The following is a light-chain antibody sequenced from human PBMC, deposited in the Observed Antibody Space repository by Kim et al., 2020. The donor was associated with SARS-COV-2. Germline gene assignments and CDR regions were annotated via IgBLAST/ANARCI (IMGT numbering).Light chain of an antibody. V-gene: IGKV1-33*01. CDR1: QDISNY. CDR2: DAS. Sequence: DILMTQSPSSLSASVGDRVTITCQASQDISNYLNWYQQKPVKAPKLLIYDASKLETGVPSRFSGSGSGTDFSFTISSLQPEDFAAYYCQQYDGPPYTFGQGTKLEI. CDR3: QQYDGPPYT. J-gene: IGKJ2*01.